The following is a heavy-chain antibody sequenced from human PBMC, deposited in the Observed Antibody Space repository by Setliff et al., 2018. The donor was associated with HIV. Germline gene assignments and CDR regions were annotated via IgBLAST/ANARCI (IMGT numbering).Heavy chain of an antibody. V-gene: IGHV2-5*02. Sequence: SGPTLVNPTQTLTLTCTFSGFSLTTSGAGVGWIRQPPGKALEWLALIYWDDDKRSSPSLRSRLTITKDTSKNQVVLTMASMDPVDTATYYCAHYDSIGSFDYWGQGTLVTVSS. CDR3: AHYDSIGSFDY. J-gene: IGHJ4*02. CDR2: IYWDDDK. D-gene: IGHD3-22*01. CDR1: GFSLTTSGAG.